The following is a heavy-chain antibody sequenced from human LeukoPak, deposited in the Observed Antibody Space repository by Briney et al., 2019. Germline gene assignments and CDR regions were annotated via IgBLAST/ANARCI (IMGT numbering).Heavy chain of an antibody. D-gene: IGHD6-13*01. CDR2: IIPILGIA. Sequence: ASVKVSCKASGGTFSSYAISWVRQAPGQGLEWMGRIIPILGIANYAQKFQGRVTITADKSTSTAYMELSSLRSEDTAVYYCARFVIRQQLGPDAFDIWGQGTMVTVSS. CDR3: ARFVIRQQLGPDAFDI. J-gene: IGHJ3*02. CDR1: GGTFSSYA. V-gene: IGHV1-69*04.